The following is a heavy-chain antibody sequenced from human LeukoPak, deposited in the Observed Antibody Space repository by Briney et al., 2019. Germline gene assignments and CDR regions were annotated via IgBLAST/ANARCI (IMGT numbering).Heavy chain of an antibody. Sequence: ASVTVSCKVSGYTLTELSMHWVRQAHGKGLEWMGGFDPEDGETIYAQKFQGRVTITEDTATDTAYMELSSLRSEDTAVYYWATPSGYDILTPNAFDIWGQGTMVTVSS. V-gene: IGHV1-24*01. CDR1: GYTLTELS. CDR3: ATPSGYDILTPNAFDI. CDR2: FDPEDGET. D-gene: IGHD3-9*01. J-gene: IGHJ3*02.